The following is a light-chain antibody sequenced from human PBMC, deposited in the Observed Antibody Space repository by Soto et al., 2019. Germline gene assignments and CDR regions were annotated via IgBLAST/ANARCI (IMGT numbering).Light chain of an antibody. CDR2: GAS. CDR3: QRYGSSPLT. J-gene: IGKJ4*01. CDR1: QSVSSSF. V-gene: IGKV3-20*01. Sequence: EIVLTRSPGTLSLSPGERATLSCRASQSVSSSFLAWYQQKPGQAPRLLIYGASSRATGIPDRFSGSGSGTDFTLTISRLEPEDVAVYYCQRYGSSPLTFGGGTKVEIK.